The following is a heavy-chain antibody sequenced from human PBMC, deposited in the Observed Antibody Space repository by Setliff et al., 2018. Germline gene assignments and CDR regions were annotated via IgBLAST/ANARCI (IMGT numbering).Heavy chain of an antibody. CDR3: ARGRRDGYKAGFDP. CDR1: GYSFTSHW. V-gene: IGHV5-51*01. J-gene: IGHJ5*02. CDR2: IYPRDSDT. Sequence: PGESLKISCKGSGYSFTSHWIGWVRQMPGKGLELMGIIYPRDSDTRYSPSFQGQVAISADKSITTAYPQWSRLKVSDSGIYYCARGRRDGYKAGFDPWGQGTLVTVSS. D-gene: IGHD5-12*01.